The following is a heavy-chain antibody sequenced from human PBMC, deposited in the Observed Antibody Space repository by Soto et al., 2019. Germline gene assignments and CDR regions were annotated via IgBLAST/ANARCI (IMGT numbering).Heavy chain of an antibody. J-gene: IGHJ5*02. Sequence: SVKVSCKASGGTFSSYAISWVRQAPGQGLEWMGGIIPIFGTANYAQKFQGRVTITADKSTSTAYMELSSLRSEDTAVYYCARDLSSTSPNWFDPWGQGSLVTVSS. CDR2: IIPIFGTA. D-gene: IGHD2-2*01. CDR3: ARDLSSTSPNWFDP. CDR1: GGTFSSYA. V-gene: IGHV1-69*06.